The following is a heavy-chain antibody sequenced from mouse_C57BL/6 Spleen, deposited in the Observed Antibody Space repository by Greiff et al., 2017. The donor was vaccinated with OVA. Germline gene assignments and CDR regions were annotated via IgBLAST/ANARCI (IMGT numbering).Heavy chain of an antibody. CDR1: GYTFTSYW. Sequence: VQLQQPGAELVKPGASVKLSCKASGYTFTSYWMHWVKQRPGQGLEWIGMIHPNSGSTNYNEKFKSKATLTVDKSSSTAYMQLSSLTSEDSAVYYCARSALRYYFDYWGQGTTLTVSS. CDR3: ARSALRYYFDY. V-gene: IGHV1-64*01. J-gene: IGHJ2*01. D-gene: IGHD1-1*01. CDR2: IHPNSGST.